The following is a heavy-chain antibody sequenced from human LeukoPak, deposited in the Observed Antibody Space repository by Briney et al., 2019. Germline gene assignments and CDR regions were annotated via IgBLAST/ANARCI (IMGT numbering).Heavy chain of an antibody. CDR1: GCSISSYY. V-gene: IGHV4-59*01. D-gene: IGHD1-26*01. J-gene: IGHJ5*02. CDR2: IYYSGST. Sequence: SETLSLTCTVSGCSISSYYWSWIRQPPGKGLEWIGYIYYSGSTNYNPSLKSRVTISVDTSKNQFSLKLSSVTAADTAVYYCARAGGREYSGSYPNWFDPWGQGTLVTVSS. CDR3: ARAGGREYSGSYPNWFDP.